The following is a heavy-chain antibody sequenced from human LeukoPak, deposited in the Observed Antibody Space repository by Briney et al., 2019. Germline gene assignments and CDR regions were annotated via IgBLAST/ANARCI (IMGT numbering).Heavy chain of an antibody. CDR1: GFTFSSYG. CDR2: IRYDGSNK. Sequence: PGGSLRLSCAASGFTFSSYGMHWVRQAPGKGLEWVAFIRYDGSNKYYADSVKDRFTISRDNSKNTLYLQMNSLRAEDTAVYYCAKDARHYYDSSGYIDYWGQGTLVTVSS. J-gene: IGHJ4*02. CDR3: AKDARHYYDSSGYIDY. D-gene: IGHD3-22*01. V-gene: IGHV3-30*02.